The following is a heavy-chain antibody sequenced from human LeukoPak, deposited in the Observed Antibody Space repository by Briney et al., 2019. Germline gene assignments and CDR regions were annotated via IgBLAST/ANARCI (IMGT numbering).Heavy chain of an antibody. CDR3: AKDRYSFAFEYSDS. Sequence: GRSLRLSCAASGFTFSSYGMHWVRQAPGKGLEWVAVISNEGSKKYYADSVKGRFTISRDNSKNTLSLQVSSLRAEDTAVYYCAKDRYSFAFEYSDSWGQGTLVTVSS. CDR1: GFTFSSYG. J-gene: IGHJ4*02. V-gene: IGHV3-30*18. D-gene: IGHD5-18*01. CDR2: ISNEGSKK.